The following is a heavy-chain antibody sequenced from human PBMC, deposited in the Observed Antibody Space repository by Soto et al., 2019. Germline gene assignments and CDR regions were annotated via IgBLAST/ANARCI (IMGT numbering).Heavy chain of an antibody. CDR2: VYDNGRP. D-gene: IGHD3-9*01. V-gene: IGHV4-59*01. CDR3: ARGVGSSPPRY. J-gene: IGHJ4*02. Sequence: SETLSLTCTISGGSISVYYWSWIRQSPRQGLEWIGYVYDNGRPYYSPSLKSRVTISADTSKNQISLKLTSATAADTAVYYWARGVGSSPPRYWGRGTLVTVSS. CDR1: GGSISVYY.